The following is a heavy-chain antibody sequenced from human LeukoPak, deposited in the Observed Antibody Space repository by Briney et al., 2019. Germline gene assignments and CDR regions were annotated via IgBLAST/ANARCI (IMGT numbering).Heavy chain of an antibody. J-gene: IGHJ4*02. D-gene: IGHD3-22*01. CDR3: AKEIGSYYDSSGYYLFDY. Sequence: PWGSLRLSCAASGFTFSSYAMSWVRQAPGKGLEWVSAISGSGGSTYYADSVKGRFTISRDNSKNTLYLQMNSLRAEDTAVYYCAKEIGSYYDSSGYYLFDYWGQGTLVTVSS. V-gene: IGHV3-23*01. CDR1: GFTFSSYA. CDR2: ISGSGGST.